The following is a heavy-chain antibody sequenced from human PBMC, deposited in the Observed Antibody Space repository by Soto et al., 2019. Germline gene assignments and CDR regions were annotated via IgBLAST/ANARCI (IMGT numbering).Heavy chain of an antibody. CDR1: GFTFDDYA. D-gene: IGHD2-2*01. J-gene: IGHJ4*02. V-gene: IGHV3-9*01. Sequence: EVPLVESGGGLVQPGRSLRLSCAASGFTFDDYAMHWVRQAPGKGLEWVSGLSWNSGSIGYADSVKGRFTISRDNAKNSLYLQMNSLRAEDTALYYCAKDIVLVPAAGFDYWGQGTLVTVSS. CDR2: LSWNSGSI. CDR3: AKDIVLVPAAGFDY.